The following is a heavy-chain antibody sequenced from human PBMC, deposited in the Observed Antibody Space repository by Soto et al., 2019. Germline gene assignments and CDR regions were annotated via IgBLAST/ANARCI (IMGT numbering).Heavy chain of an antibody. CDR3: ARSGALRITIFGVVTVNTFDY. D-gene: IGHD3-3*01. CDR1: GYTFTGYY. V-gene: IGHV1-2*02. CDR2: INPNSGGT. J-gene: IGHJ4*02. Sequence: ASVKVSCKASGYTFTGYYMHWVRQAPGQGLEWMGWINPNSGGTNYAQKFQGRVTMTRDTSISTAYMELSRLRSDDTAVYYCARSGALRITIFGVVTVNTFDYWGQGTLVTVSS.